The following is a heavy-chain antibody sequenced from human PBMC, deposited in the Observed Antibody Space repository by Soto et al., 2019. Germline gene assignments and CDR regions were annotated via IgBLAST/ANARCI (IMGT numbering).Heavy chain of an antibody. J-gene: IGHJ4*02. CDR2: IYDSGCT. D-gene: IGHD3-22*01. CDR1: GGSVSSSTYF. Sequence: QVLLQESGPGLMKPSETLSLTCTVSGGSVSSSTYFWSWIRQPPGKRLEWIGYIYDSGCTNYNPSLKSRVTISVETAKNQCSLKLSSVTAADTDVYYCARQSKRSGYYPFDYWGQGTLFTVSS. CDR3: ARQSKRSGYYPFDY. V-gene: IGHV4-61*01.